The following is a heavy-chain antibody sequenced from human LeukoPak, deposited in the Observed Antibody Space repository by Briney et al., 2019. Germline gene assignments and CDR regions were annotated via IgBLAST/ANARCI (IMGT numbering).Heavy chain of an antibody. V-gene: IGHV4-59*12. Sequence: SETLSLTCTVSGGSISTYYWSWIRQPPGKGLEWIGYIYFSGSTNYNPSLKSRVTISVDTSKNQFSLKLSSVTAADTAVYYCARVSRYCSGGSCPTLDYWGQGTLVTVSS. J-gene: IGHJ4*02. D-gene: IGHD2-15*01. CDR2: IYFSGST. CDR3: ARVSRYCSGGSCPTLDY. CDR1: GGSISTYY.